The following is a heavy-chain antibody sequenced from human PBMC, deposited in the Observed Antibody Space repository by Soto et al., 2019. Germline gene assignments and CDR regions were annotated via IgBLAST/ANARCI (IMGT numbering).Heavy chain of an antibody. CDR3: AIVDCVGGPCYSFASSFYYDMGV. CDR1: GFTFSNYW. V-gene: IGHV3-74*01. D-gene: IGHD2-15*01. Sequence: EVQLVESGGGLVQPGGSLRLSCAASGFTFSNYWMYWVRQAPGKGLVWVSRINSDGSVSSYADSVKGRLTISRDNVKNTLYLRMSSLRAEDTAVYYCAIVDCVGGPCYSFASSFYYDMGVWCKWTTVTVFS. J-gene: IGHJ6*03. CDR2: INSDGSVS.